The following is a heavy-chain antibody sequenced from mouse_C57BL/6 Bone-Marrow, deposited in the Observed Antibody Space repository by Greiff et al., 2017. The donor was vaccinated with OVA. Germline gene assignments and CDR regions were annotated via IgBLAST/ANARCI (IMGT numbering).Heavy chain of an antibody. CDR2: INPSNGGT. CDR1: GYTFTSYW. J-gene: IGHJ2*01. Sequence: QVQLQQPGPELVKPGASVKLSCKASGYTFTSYWMHWVKQRPGQGLEWIGNINPSNGGTNYNEKFKSKATLTVDKSSSTAYMQLSSLTSEDSAVYYCARSRPLYYDCPFDYWGQGTTLTVSS. V-gene: IGHV1-53*01. D-gene: IGHD2-4*01. CDR3: ARSRPLYYDCPFDY.